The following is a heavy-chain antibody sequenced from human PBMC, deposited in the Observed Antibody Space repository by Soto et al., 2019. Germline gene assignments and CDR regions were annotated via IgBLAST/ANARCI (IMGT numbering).Heavy chain of an antibody. Sequence: QVQLVESGGGVVQPGRSLRLSCAVSGFTVSTYGMHWVRQAPGKGLEWVAVISRDGGTKYYVDSVKGRFTISRDNSRNTLFLEMNSLGSDDMAVYYCTGEVASGYWGQGTLVTVSS. CDR1: GFTVSTYG. D-gene: IGHD2-8*02. CDR3: TGEVASGY. V-gene: IGHV3-30*03. J-gene: IGHJ4*02. CDR2: ISRDGGTK.